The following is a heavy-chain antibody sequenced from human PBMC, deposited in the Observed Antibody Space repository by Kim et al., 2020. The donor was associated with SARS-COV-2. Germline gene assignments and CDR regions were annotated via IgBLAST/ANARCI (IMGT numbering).Heavy chain of an antibody. CDR2: SSTSGNTV. CDR1: EFTLKNHG. Sequence: GGSLRLSCEASEFTLKNHGMHWVRQTPEKGLEWISYSSTSGNTVYHAESVKGRFTVSRDNAKNLLFLQMNSLRVEDTAMYYCVRDPGNSRGRHWYFDLWGRGMLVAVSS. V-gene: IGHV3-48*03. J-gene: IGHJ2*01. CDR3: VRDPGNSRGRHWYFDL. D-gene: IGHD6-19*01.